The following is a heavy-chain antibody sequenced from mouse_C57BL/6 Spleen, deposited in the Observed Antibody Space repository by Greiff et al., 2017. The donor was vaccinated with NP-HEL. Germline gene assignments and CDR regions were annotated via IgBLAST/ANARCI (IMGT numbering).Heavy chain of an antibody. V-gene: IGHV1-39*01. CDR3: ARGTTVVATRYFDV. CDR2: INPNYGTT. J-gene: IGHJ1*03. D-gene: IGHD1-1*01. Sequence: EVQLQQSGPELVKPGASVKISCKASGYSFTDYNMNWVKQSNGKSLEWIGVINPNYGTTSYNQKFKGKATLTADQSSSTAYMQLNSLTSEDSAVYYCARGTTVVATRYFDVWGTGTTVTVSS. CDR1: GYSFTDYN.